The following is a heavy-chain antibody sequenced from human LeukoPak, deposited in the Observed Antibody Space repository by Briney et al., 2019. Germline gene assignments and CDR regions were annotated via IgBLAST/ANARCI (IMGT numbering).Heavy chain of an antibody. D-gene: IGHD6-19*01. CDR3: AREGLSSGDY. CDR2: INAGNGNT. CDR1: GYTFTGYY. J-gene: IGHJ4*02. Sequence: ASVKVSCKASGYTFTGYYMHWVRQAPGQRLEWMGWINAGNGNTKYSQKFQGRVTITRDTSASTAYMELSSLRSEDTAVYYCAREGLSSGDYWGQGTLVTVSS. V-gene: IGHV1-3*01.